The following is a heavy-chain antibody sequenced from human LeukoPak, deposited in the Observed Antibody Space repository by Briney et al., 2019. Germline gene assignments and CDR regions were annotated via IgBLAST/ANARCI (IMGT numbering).Heavy chain of an antibody. Sequence: SVKVSCKASGGTFSSYAISWVRQAPGQGLEWMGRIIPILGIANYAQKFQGRVTTTADKSTSTAYMELSSLRSEDTAVYYCARRSLAGYFDYWGQGTLVTVSS. CDR3: ARRSLAGYFDY. CDR2: IIPILGIA. D-gene: IGHD3-3*02. CDR1: GGTFSSYA. J-gene: IGHJ4*02. V-gene: IGHV1-69*04.